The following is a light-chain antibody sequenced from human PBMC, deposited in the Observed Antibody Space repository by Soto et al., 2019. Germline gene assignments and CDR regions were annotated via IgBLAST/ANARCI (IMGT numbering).Light chain of an antibody. CDR2: DVS. CDR3: QQYHGFSRT. V-gene: IGKV1-5*01. J-gene: IGKJ1*01. CDR1: QSISDS. Sequence: DIQMTQSPSTLSASVGDRVTITCRASQSISDSLAWYQQKPGKAPDLLISDVSKWESGVASRFSGSGSGTEFTLTISSMQPDDLATYYCQQYHGFSRTFGQGTQVEI.